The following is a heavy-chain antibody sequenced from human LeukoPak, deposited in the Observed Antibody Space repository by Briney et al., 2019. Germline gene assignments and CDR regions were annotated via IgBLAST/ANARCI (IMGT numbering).Heavy chain of an antibody. CDR1: GVSISSSSYY. D-gene: IGHD3-16*01. CDR3: AGVGGEYFQH. Sequence: SETLSLTCTVSGVSISSSSYYWGWIRQPPGKGLEWIGSIYYSGSTYYNPSLKSRVTISVDTSKNQFSLKLSSVTAADTAVYYCAGVGGEYFQHWGQGTLVTVSS. CDR2: IYYSGST. J-gene: IGHJ1*01. V-gene: IGHV4-39*07.